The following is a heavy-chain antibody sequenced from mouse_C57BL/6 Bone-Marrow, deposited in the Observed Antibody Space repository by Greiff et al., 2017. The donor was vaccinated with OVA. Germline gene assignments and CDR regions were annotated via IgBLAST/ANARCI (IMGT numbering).Heavy chain of an antibody. J-gene: IGHJ1*03. CDR2: IYPRSGNT. D-gene: IGHD1-1*02. CDR1: GYTFTSYG. V-gene: IGHV1-81*01. Sequence: QVQLQQSGAELARPGASVKLSCKASGYTFTSYGISWVKQRTGQGLEWIGEIYPRSGNTYYNEKFKGKATLTADKSSSTAYMELRSLTSEDSAVYFCARWWPHWYFDVWAQGPRSPSPQ. CDR3: ARWWPHWYFDV.